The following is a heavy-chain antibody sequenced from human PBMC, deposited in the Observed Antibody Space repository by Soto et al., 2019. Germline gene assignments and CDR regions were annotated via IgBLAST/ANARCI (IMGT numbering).Heavy chain of an antibody. CDR1: GGSFSGYY. V-gene: IGHV4-34*01. CDR2: INHSGST. J-gene: IGHJ5*02. D-gene: IGHD3-22*01. Sequence: PSETLSLTCAVYGGSFSGYYWNWIRQPPGKGLEWIGEINHSGSTNYNPSLKRRVSISLDKSKNQFSLKLTSVTAADTAVYFCARTGKFYYYDMSGLPFDPWGPGVLVTVSS. CDR3: ARTGKFYYYDMSGLPFDP.